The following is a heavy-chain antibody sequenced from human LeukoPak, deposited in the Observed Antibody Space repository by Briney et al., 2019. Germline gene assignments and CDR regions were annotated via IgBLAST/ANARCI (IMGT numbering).Heavy chain of an antibody. CDR3: ARGGRGRNWFDP. CDR1: GYIFTSYD. CDR2: MNPNSGNT. J-gene: IGHJ5*02. V-gene: IGHV1-8*03. D-gene: IGHD3-10*01. Sequence: ASVKVSCKASGYIFTSYDINWVRQATGQGLEWMGWMNPNSGNTGYAQKFQGRVTITRNTSISTAYMELSSLRSEDTDVYYCARGGRGRNWFDPWGQGTLVTVSS.